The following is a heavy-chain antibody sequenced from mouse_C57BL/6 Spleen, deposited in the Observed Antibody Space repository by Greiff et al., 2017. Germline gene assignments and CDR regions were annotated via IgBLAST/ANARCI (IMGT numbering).Heavy chain of an antibody. D-gene: IGHD2-4*01. Sequence: VHLVESGPGLVQPSQSLSITCTVSGFSFTSYGVHWVRQSPGKGLEWLGVIWSGGSTDYNAAFISRLSISKDNSKSQVFFKMNSLQADDTAIYYCARNGMITTWYFDVWGTGTTVTVSS. CDR1: GFSFTSYG. CDR2: IWSGGST. CDR3: ARNGMITTWYFDV. J-gene: IGHJ1*03. V-gene: IGHV2-2*01.